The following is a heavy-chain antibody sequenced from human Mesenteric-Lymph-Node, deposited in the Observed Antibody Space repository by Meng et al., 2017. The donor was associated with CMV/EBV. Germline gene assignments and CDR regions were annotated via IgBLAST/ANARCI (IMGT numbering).Heavy chain of an antibody. CDR3: ARGSSYDILTGYFDY. D-gene: IGHD3-9*01. J-gene: IGHJ4*02. Sequence: QVQLHRWGEVLLKPSETLSVTCAVYGGSFSGYYWNWIRQSPEKGLEWIGEINHSGSTTYNPSFTSRIIISVDTSTNQISLNMSSVTAADTAVYYCARGSSYDILTGYFDYWGQGALVTVSS. CDR2: INHSGST. CDR1: GGSFSGYY. V-gene: IGHV4-34*01.